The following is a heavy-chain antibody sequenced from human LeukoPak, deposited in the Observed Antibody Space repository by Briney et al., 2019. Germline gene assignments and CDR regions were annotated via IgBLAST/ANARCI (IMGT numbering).Heavy chain of an antibody. CDR3: AREELSVSH. Sequence: GGSLRLSCAASGFTFSSYWMSWVRQAPGKGLEWVSVIYSGGSTYYADSVKGRFTISRDNSKNTLYLQMNSLRAEDTAVYYCAREELSVSHWGQGTLVTVSS. CDR1: GFTFSSYW. V-gene: IGHV3-66*01. CDR2: IYSGGST. D-gene: IGHD3-16*02. J-gene: IGHJ4*02.